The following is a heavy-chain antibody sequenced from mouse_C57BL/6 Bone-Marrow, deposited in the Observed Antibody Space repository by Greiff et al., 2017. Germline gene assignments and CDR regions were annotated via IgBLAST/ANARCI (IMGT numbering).Heavy chain of an antibody. CDR2: INPYNGGT. CDR1: GYTFTDYY. CDR3: ARGDGCHRAYTMDD. V-gene: IGHV1-19*01. J-gene: IGHJ4*01. Sequence: VQLQQSGPVLVKPGASVKMSCKASGYTFTDYYMNWVKQSHGKSLEWIGVINPYNGGTSYNQKFKGKATLTVDKSSSTAYMELNSLTSEDSAVYYCARGDGCHRAYTMDDWDQGTSVTVSS. D-gene: IGHD2-3*01.